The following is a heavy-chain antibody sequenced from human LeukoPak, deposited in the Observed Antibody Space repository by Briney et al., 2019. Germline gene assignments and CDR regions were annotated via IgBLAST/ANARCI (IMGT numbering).Heavy chain of an antibody. J-gene: IGHJ4*02. D-gene: IGHD6-6*01. V-gene: IGHV1-18*01. CDR1: GYTFNSYG. CDR3: VRSLMPGSSSYFFDY. Sequence: ASVKVSCKASGYTFNSYGISWVRQAPGQGLEWMGWISGNSANANYAQKLQGRVTMTTDTSTSTAYMELRSLRFDDTAVYFCVRSLMPGSSSYFFDYWGQGTLVTVSS. CDR2: ISGNSANA.